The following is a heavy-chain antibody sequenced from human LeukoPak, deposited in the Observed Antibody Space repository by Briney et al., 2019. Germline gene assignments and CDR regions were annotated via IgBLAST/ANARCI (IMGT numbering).Heavy chain of an antibody. Sequence: GESLKISCAASGLTFSGSAMHWVRQASGKGLDCVGRIRSKANSYATAYAASVKGRFTISRDDSKNTAYLQMNSLKTEDTAVYYCTIRGGDYYYYYMDVWGKGTTVTVSS. CDR2: IRSKANSYAT. CDR1: GLTFSGSA. V-gene: IGHV3-73*01. J-gene: IGHJ6*03. CDR3: TIRGGDYYYYYMDV. D-gene: IGHD2-21*01.